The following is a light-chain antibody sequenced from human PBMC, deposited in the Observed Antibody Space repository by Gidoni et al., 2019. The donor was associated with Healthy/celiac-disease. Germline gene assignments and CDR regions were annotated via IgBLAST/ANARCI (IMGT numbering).Light chain of an antibody. J-gene: IGKJ2*01. CDR1: QIVSSN. CDR3: HQYNNWPPGYT. Sequence: EIGMTQYPATRSVAPGERATLSCRASQIVSSNLAWYQQKPAQAPRLLIFGASTRATCIPARFSGSGSGTEFTLTISRLQSEDFAVYYCHQYNNWPPGYTFGQGTKLEIK. V-gene: IGKV3-15*01. CDR2: GAS.